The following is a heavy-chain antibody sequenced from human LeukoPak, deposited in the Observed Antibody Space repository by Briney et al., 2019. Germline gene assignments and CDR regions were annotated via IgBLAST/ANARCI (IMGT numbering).Heavy chain of an antibody. CDR1: GGSISSYY. V-gene: IGHV4-59*01. Sequence: SETLSLTCTVSGGSISSYYWSWIRQPPGKGLEWIGYICYSGSTNYNPSLKSRVTISVDTSKNQFSLKLSSVTAADTAVYYCARAEYDAFDIWGQGTMVTVSS. CDR3: ARAEYDAFDI. CDR2: ICYSGST. D-gene: IGHD3-10*01. J-gene: IGHJ3*02.